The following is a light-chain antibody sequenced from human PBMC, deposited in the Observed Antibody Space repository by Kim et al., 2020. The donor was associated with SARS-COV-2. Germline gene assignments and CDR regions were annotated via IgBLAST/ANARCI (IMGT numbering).Light chain of an antibody. J-gene: IGLJ1*01. CDR2: DVS. Sequence: ITSSSTGTRSDVGGYNYVSWYQQHPGKAPNLMIYDVSKRPSGVSTRFSGSKSGNTASLTISGLQAEDEADYYCSSYTSSSTLSTVFGTGTKVTVL. V-gene: IGLV2-14*04. CDR3: SSYTSSSTLSTV. CDR1: RSDVGGYNY.